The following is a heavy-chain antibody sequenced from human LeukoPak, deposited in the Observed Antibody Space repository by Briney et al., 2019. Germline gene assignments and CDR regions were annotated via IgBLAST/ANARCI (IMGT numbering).Heavy chain of an antibody. CDR1: GITFRSSS. J-gene: IGHJ4*02. CDR2: IRFDGSTK. Sequence: PGGSLRLSCVASGITFRSSSMHWVRQAPGKGLEWLALIRFDGSTKYYADSVKGRFTVSRDNSKSTLYLQMNSLRAEDTAVYYCAQPDFWGQGTLVTVSS. CDR3: AQPDF. V-gene: IGHV3-30*02.